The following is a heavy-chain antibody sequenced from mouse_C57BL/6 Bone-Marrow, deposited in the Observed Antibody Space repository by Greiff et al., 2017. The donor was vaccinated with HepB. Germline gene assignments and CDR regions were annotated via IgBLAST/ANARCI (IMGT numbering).Heavy chain of an antibody. CDR2: INPYNGGT. D-gene: IGHD2-2*01. V-gene: IGHV1-19*01. CDR3: ARPRLRSDY. J-gene: IGHJ2*01. CDR1: GYTFTDYY. Sequence: EVQLQQSGPVLVKPGASVKMSCKASGYTFTDYYMNWVKQSHGKSLEWIGVINPYNGGTSYNQKFKGKATLTVDKSSSTAYMELNSLTSEDSAVYYCARPRLRSDYWGQGTTLTVSS.